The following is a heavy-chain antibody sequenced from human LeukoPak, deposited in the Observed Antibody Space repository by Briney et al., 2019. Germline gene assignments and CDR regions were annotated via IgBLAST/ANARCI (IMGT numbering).Heavy chain of an antibody. CDR3: ARTRKGYCSSTSCYLERYYYYYMDV. D-gene: IGHD2-2*01. Sequence: ASVKVSCKASGYTFTSYGISWVRQAPGQGLEWMGWISAYNGNTNYAQKLQGRVTMTTDTSTSTAYMELRSLRSDDTAVYYCARTRKGYCSSTSCYLERYYYYYMDVWGKGTTVTISS. J-gene: IGHJ6*03. V-gene: IGHV1-18*01. CDR1: GYTFTSYG. CDR2: ISAYNGNT.